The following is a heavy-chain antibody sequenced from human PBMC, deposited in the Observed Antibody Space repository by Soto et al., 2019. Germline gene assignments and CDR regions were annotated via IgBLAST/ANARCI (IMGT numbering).Heavy chain of an antibody. D-gene: IGHD6-19*01. CDR1: GYTLTELS. Sequence: ASVKVSCKVSGYTLTELSMHCVRQAPGKGLEWMGGFDPEDGETIYAQKFQGRVTMTEDTSTDTAYMELSSLRSEDTAVYYCATGSGSGWHFDYWGQGTLVTVSS. V-gene: IGHV1-24*01. CDR3: ATGSGSGWHFDY. CDR2: FDPEDGET. J-gene: IGHJ4*02.